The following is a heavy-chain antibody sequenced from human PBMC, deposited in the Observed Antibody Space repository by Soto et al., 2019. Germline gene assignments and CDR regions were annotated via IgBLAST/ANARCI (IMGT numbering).Heavy chain of an antibody. D-gene: IGHD3-10*01. Sequence: EVQLLESGGGLVQPGGSLRLSCAASGFTFSSYAMSWVRQAPGKGLEWVSAISGSGGSTYYADSVKGRFTISRDNSKNPLYLQMNSLRAEDTAVYYCAKGALRVVRGVNNLIDYWGQGTLVTVSS. CDR1: GFTFSSYA. V-gene: IGHV3-23*01. CDR2: ISGSGGST. CDR3: AKGALRVVRGVNNLIDY. J-gene: IGHJ4*02.